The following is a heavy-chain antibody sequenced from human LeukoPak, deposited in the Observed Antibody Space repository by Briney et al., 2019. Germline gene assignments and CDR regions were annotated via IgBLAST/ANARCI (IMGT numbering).Heavy chain of an antibody. CDR1: GFTFNNYW. D-gene: IGHD4-23*01. CDR3: ARERGWDLPSSFDS. V-gene: IGHV3-7*01. Sequence: GGSLRLSCAASGFTFNNYWMSWVRQAPGKGLEWVANIKPDGGDKYYVGSVKGRFTISRDNDENSMCLQMNSLRAEDTAVYYCARERGWDLPSSFDSWGQGTLVTVSS. J-gene: IGHJ4*02. CDR2: IKPDGGDK.